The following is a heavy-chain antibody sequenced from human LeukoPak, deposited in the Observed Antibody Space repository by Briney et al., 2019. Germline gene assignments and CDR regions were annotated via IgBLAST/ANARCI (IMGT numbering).Heavy chain of an antibody. Sequence: GGSLRLSCAASGFTFSSDAMSWVRQAPGKGLEWVPAISGSGTSTYHADSVKGRFTISRDNSKNTLYLQMNSLRDEDTAVYFCANSEQWLVRYFEYWGQGTLVTVPS. CDR3: ANSEQWLVRYFEY. CDR2: ISGSGTST. D-gene: IGHD6-19*01. CDR1: GFTFSSDA. V-gene: IGHV3-23*01. J-gene: IGHJ4*02.